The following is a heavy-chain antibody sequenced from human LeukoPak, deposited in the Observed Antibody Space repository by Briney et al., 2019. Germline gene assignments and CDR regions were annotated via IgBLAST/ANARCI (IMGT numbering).Heavy chain of an antibody. J-gene: IGHJ5*02. CDR1: GGSISSYY. CDR2: IYYSGST. Sequence: SETLSLTCTVSGGSISSYYWSWIRQPPGKGLEWIGYIYYSGSTNYIPSLKSRVTISVDTSKNQFSLKLSSVTAADTAVYYCARDGGIAVAGTWWFDPWGQGTLVTVSS. CDR3: ARDGGIAVAGTWWFDP. D-gene: IGHD6-19*01. V-gene: IGHV4-59*01.